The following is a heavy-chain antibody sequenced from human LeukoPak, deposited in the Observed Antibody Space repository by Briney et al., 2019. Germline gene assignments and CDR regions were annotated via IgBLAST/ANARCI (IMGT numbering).Heavy chain of an antibody. CDR1: GFTFSSYS. V-gene: IGHV3-21*01. Sequence: GGSLRLSCAASGFTFSSYSMNWVRQAPGKGLEWASSISSSSSYIYYADSVKGRFTISRDNAKNSLYLQMNSLRAEDTAVYYCARDPTYYDSSGYYGGDAFDIWGQGTMVTVSS. CDR3: ARDPTYYDSSGYYGGDAFDI. J-gene: IGHJ3*02. D-gene: IGHD3-22*01. CDR2: ISSSSSYI.